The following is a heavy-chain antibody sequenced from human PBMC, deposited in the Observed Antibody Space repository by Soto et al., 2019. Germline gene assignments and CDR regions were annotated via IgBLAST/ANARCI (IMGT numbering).Heavy chain of an antibody. CDR1: GGSISSGGYY. CDR2: IYYSGST. D-gene: IGHD2-21*02. V-gene: IGHV4-31*03. J-gene: IGHJ3*02. Sequence: PSETLSLTCTVSGGSISSGGYYWSWIRQHPGKGLEWIGYIYYSGSTYYNPSLKSRVTISVDTSKNQFSLKLSSVTAADTAVYYCARIASLAYCGGDCYFDAFDIWGQGTMVTVS. CDR3: ARIASLAYCGGDCYFDAFDI.